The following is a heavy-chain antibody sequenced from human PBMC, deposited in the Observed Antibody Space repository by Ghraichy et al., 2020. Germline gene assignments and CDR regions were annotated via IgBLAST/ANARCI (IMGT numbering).Heavy chain of an antibody. CDR2: ISGSGGST. CDR1: GFTFSSYA. D-gene: IGHD6-13*01. V-gene: IGHV3-23*01. J-gene: IGHJ3*02. Sequence: GGSLRLSCAASGFTFSSYAMSWVRQAPGKGLEWVSAISGSGGSTYYADSVKGRFTISRDNSKNTLYLQMNSLRAEDTAVYYCAKDGGTLGYSSSWYGAFDIWGQGTMVTVSS. CDR3: AKDGGTLGYSSSWYGAFDI.